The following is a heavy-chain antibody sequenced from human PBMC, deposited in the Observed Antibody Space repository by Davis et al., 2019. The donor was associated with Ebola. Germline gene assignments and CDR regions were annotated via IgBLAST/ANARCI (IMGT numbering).Heavy chain of an antibody. Sequence: GESLKISCAASGFIFSSYAMSWVRQAPGKGLEWVSSISVRSITYHADSVKGRFTNSRDNSKNTLYLQMNSLRAEDTAVYYCAKVHPPTTVTTGWFDPWGQGTLVTVSS. D-gene: IGHD4-17*01. V-gene: IGHV3-23*01. CDR2: ISVRSIT. J-gene: IGHJ5*02. CDR3: AKVHPPTTVTTGWFDP. CDR1: GFIFSSYA.